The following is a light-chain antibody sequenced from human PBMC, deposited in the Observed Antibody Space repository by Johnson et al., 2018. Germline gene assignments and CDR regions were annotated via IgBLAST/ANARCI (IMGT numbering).Light chain of an antibody. Sequence: QAVLTQPPSVSAAPGQKVTISCAGSSSNIGNNYVSWYQQPPGKAPKLLIYENNKRPSGIPDRFSGSKSGTSATMGITGLQPEDEADYYCGTWDSSLSAGNVFGTGTKVTVL. V-gene: IGLV1-51*02. CDR2: ENN. J-gene: IGLJ1*01. CDR1: SSNIGNNY. CDR3: GTWDSSLSAGNV.